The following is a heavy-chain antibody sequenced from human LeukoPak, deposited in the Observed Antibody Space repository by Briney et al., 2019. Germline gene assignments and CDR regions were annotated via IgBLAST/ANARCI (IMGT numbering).Heavy chain of an antibody. J-gene: IGHJ4*02. CDR1: GYSISSGYY. V-gene: IGHV4-38-2*02. Sequence: PSETLSLTCTVSGYSISSGYYWGWIRQPPGKGLEWIGSIYHSGSTYYNPSLKSRVTISVDTSKNQSSLKLSSVTAADTAVYYCARGRGFDYWGQGTLVTVSS. CDR3: ARGRGFDY. CDR2: IYHSGST.